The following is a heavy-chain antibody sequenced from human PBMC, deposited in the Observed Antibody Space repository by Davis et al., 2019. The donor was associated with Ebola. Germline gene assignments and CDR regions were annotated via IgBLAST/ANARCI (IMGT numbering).Heavy chain of an antibody. D-gene: IGHD2-2*01. J-gene: IGHJ6*02. V-gene: IGHV4-4*08. CDR2: IHKSGNT. CDR3: ARDSSRYCISTSCYRRYGMDV. Sequence: SETLSLTCTVSGGSISSFYWTWIRQPPGKGLEWIGYIHKSGNTNFNPSLKSRVTISVDTSKNQFSLKLSSVTAADTAVYYCARDSSRYCISTSCYRRYGMDVWGQGTTVTVSS. CDR1: GGSISSFY.